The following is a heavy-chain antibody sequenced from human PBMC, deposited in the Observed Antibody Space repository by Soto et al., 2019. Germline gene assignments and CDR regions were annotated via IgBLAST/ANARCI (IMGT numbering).Heavy chain of an antibody. CDR3: LTNVAAVGPAWFGP. J-gene: IGHJ5*02. V-gene: IGHV4-4*07. CDR2: IHSTGSK. Sequence: QVQLQESGPGVVKPSETLSLICTVSGGSTSDSYWCWIRQTAAKRLEWIGRIHSTGSKYYNPSLKSRVDMSVDMSHNQICLELRSVTVADTATYCCLTNVAAVGPAWFGPWGQGTLVTVS. CDR1: GGSTSDSY. D-gene: IGHD6-13*01.